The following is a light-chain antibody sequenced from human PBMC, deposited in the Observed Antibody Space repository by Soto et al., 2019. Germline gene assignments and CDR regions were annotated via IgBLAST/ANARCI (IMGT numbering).Light chain of an antibody. V-gene: IGKV1-27*01. CDR3: QQSYTTPIT. CDR1: QGISNY. Sequence: IQTTQSPSSLSPSVGDRVIITCRASQGISNYLAWYQQKPGKVPKLLIYAASTLQSGVPSRFSGSGSGTDFTLTISSLQPEDFATYFCQQSYTTPITFGQGTRLVI. J-gene: IGKJ5*01. CDR2: AAS.